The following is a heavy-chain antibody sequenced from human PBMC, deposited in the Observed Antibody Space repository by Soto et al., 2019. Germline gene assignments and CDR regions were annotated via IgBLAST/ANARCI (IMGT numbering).Heavy chain of an antibody. V-gene: IGHV1-46*02. J-gene: IGHJ5*02. CDR3: ARDLVPIWNYVGLAPGAQHWFDH. D-gene: IGHD1-7*01. CDR2: ITPSSGST. CDR1: GYTFNNYF. Sequence: QVQLVQSGAEVRKPGASVKVSCKASGYTFNNYFMHWVRQAPAQGLEWMGVITPSSGSTTYAQRFQGRLTMTRDTSTSTVYMELRSLRSEATAVYFCARDLVPIWNYVGLAPGAQHWFDHWGQGTLVTVAS.